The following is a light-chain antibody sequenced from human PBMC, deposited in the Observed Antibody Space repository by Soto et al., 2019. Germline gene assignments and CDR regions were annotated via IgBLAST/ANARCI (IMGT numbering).Light chain of an antibody. CDR1: NSDVGGYNF. J-gene: IGLJ3*02. V-gene: IGLV2-14*01. CDR2: AVS. CDR3: GSYTIISSVESWV. Sequence: QSALTQPASVSGSPGQSITISCTGTNSDVGGYNFVSWYQHHPGKAPKLMIYAVSNRPSGVSNRFSGSKSGNTASLTISGLQAEDEADYYCGSYTIISSVESWVFGGGTKLTVL.